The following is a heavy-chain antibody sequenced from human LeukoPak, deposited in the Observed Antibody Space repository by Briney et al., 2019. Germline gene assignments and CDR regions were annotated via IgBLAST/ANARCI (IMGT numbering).Heavy chain of an antibody. CDR2: IYYTGAT. D-gene: IGHD5-18*01. J-gene: IGHJ4*02. CDR1: GGSISSYY. V-gene: IGHV4-59*01. CDR3: ARAGYSYGTGYYFDY. Sequence: NPSETLSLTCTVSGGSISSYYWSWIRLPPGKGLEWIGYIYYTGATYYNPSLKSRVTISLDTSENQFSLKLSSVTAADAAVYYCARAGYSYGTGYYFDYWGQGALVTVSS.